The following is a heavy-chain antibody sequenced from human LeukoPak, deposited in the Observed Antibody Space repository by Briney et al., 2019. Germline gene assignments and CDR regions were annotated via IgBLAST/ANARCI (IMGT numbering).Heavy chain of an antibody. V-gene: IGHV4-39*01. CDR3: ARSGSYSFWFDP. J-gene: IGHJ5*02. D-gene: IGHD1-26*01. CDR2: IYYSGIT. CDR1: GGSISSSSYY. Sequence: PSETLSLTCTVSGGSISSSSYYWGWIRQPPGKGLEWIGSIYYSGITYYNPPLKSRVTISVDTSKNQFSLKLSSVTAADTAVYYCARSGSYSFWFDPWGQGTLVTVSS.